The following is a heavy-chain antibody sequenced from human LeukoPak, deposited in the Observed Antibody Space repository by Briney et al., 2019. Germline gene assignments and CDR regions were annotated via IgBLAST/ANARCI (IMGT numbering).Heavy chain of an antibody. V-gene: IGHV4-61*02. J-gene: IGHJ6*02. D-gene: IGHD3-10*01. CDR3: ARGLGGSGKKGGYGMDV. CDR1: GGSISSGRHY. CDR2: IYTSGST. Sequence: PPEALSLTRTVSGGSISSGRHYWSWIRQPAGTGLEWMGRIYTSGSTNYNPSLKTRVTISVDTSKNQFSLKLSSVTAADTAVYYSARGLGGSGKKGGYGMDVWGQGTTVTVSS.